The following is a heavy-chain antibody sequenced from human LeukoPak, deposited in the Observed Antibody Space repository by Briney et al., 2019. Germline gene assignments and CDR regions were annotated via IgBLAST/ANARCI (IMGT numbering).Heavy chain of an antibody. CDR1: GGSISSYY. V-gene: IGHV4-4*07. CDR2: IYTSGST. J-gene: IGHJ4*02. Sequence: PSETLSLTCTVSGGSISSYYWSWIRQPDGKGLEWIGRIYTSGSTNYNPSLKSRVTMSVDTSKNQFSLKLSSETAADTAVYYCERQNSLDYDSSLKNWGQGTLVTVSS. D-gene: IGHD3-22*01. CDR3: ERQNSLDYDSSLKN.